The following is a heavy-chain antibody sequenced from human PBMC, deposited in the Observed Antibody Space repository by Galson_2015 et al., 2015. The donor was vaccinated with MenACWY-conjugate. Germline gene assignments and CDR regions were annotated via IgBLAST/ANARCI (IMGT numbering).Heavy chain of an antibody. CDR2: WYH. Sequence: WYHDYTVSVKSRITINPDTSKNQFSLQLNSVTPEDTAMYYCARDLASGTALVENAFDVWGQGTMVIVSS. D-gene: IGHD5-18*01. V-gene: IGHV6-1*01. CDR3: ARDLASGTALVENAFDV. J-gene: IGHJ3*01.